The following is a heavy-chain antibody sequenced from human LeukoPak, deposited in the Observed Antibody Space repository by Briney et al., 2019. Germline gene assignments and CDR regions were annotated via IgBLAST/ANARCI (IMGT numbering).Heavy chain of an antibody. J-gene: IGHJ4*02. Sequence: ASVKVSCKSSVYTLTSYYMHWVRQAPGQGLEWMAMINPSGGSTTYAQKLQGRVTMTRDTSTSTVYMELGSLRSDDTAVYYCGSGGGARGYWRSGSYYHFDYWGQGTLVTVSS. CDR2: INPSGGST. V-gene: IGHV1-46*01. D-gene: IGHD3-10*01. CDR3: GSGGGARGYWRSGSYYHFDY. CDR1: VYTLTSYY.